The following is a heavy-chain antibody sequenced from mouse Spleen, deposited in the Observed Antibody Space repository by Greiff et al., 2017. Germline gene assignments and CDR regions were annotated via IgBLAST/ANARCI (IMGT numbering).Heavy chain of an antibody. CDR1: GYSITSGYY. D-gene: IGHD1-1*01. CDR3: ARYYDGSYGY. CDR2: ISYDGSN. J-gene: IGHJ2*01. V-gene: IGHV3-6*01. Sequence: EVQVVESGPGLVKPSQSLSLTCSVTGYSITSGYYWNWIRQFPGNKLEWMGYISYDGSNNYNPSLKNRISITRDTSKNQFFLKLNSVTTEDTATYYCARYYDGSYGYWGQGTTLTVSS.